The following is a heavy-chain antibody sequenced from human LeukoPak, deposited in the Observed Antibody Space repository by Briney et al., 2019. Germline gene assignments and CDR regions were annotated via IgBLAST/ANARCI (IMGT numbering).Heavy chain of an antibody. V-gene: IGHV3-30*18. D-gene: IGHD4-17*01. Sequence: AAGSLRLSCAASGFSFISYGMHWVRQAPGKGLEWVGVISDDGRNKKYADSVKGRFTIYRDNSKDTVYLQMNSLRDEDTAVYYCAKRPSDYGDYVTYFDYWGQGTLVTVSS. CDR3: AKRPSDYGDYVTYFDY. CDR2: ISDDGRNK. J-gene: IGHJ4*02. CDR1: GFSFISYG.